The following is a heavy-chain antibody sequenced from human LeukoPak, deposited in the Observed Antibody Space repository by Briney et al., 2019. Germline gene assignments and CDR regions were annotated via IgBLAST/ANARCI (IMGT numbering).Heavy chain of an antibody. Sequence: GASVKVSCKAAGYTFTGHYMHWVRQAPGKGLEWMGWFNPNSGGTNYAQKFQGRVTMTRSTSISTAYMELSRLRSDDTAVYYCARGRRVAAAAVQYNWFDPWGQGTLVTVSS. CDR1: GYTFTGHY. V-gene: IGHV1-2*02. J-gene: IGHJ5*02. CDR2: FNPNSGGT. CDR3: ARGRRVAAAAVQYNWFDP. D-gene: IGHD6-13*01.